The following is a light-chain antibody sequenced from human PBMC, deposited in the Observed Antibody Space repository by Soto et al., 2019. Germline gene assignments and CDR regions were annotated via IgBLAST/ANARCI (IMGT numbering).Light chain of an antibody. J-gene: IGKJ1*01. V-gene: IGKV3-11*01. Sequence: EIVLTQSPATLSLSPGERAALSCRASQSVSSYLAWYQQKPGQAPRLLIYNASNRATGIPDRFSGSGSGTDFSLTIRSLEPEDFAVYYCKQRSNWPGTFGQGTKVDIK. CDR1: QSVSSY. CDR3: KQRSNWPGT. CDR2: NAS.